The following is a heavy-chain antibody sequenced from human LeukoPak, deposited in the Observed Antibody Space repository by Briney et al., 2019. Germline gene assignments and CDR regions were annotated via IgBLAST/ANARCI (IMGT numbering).Heavy chain of an antibody. Sequence: GRSLRLSCAASGFMFRSYGMHWVRQAPGKGLEWVAVIWYDGSNKYYTDSVKGRFTISRDNSNNTLYLQMNSLRVEDTAVYYCARGHVRGYSYGFGYWGQGSLVTVSS. D-gene: IGHD5-18*01. CDR2: IWYDGSNK. CDR1: GFMFRSYG. V-gene: IGHV3-33*08. CDR3: ARGHVRGYSYGFGY. J-gene: IGHJ4*02.